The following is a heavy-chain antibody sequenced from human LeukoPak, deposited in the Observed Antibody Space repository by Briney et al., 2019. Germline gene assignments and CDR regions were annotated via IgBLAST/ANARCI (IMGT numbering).Heavy chain of an antibody. J-gene: IGHJ6*03. CDR3: ARVGSSNGVYYYYMDV. CDR2: INHSGST. Sequence: PSETLSLTCAVYGGSFSGYYWSWIRQPPGKGLEWIGVINHSGSTNYNPSLKSRVTISVDTSKNQFSLKLSSVTAADTAVYYCARVGSSNGVYYYYMDVWGKGTTVTISS. CDR1: GGSFSGYY. V-gene: IGHV4-34*01. D-gene: IGHD2-8*01.